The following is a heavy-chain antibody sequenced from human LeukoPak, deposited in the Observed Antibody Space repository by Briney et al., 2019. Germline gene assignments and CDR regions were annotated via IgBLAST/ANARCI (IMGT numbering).Heavy chain of an antibody. V-gene: IGHV3-23*01. D-gene: IGHD6-19*01. Sequence: GGSLSLFCAASGFTFSICAMSWARQAPGKGLEWVSCISDSGSTTFHADSVEGRFTISRDNSKNTLYLQMNSLRAEDTAVYYCAKDGPQTGYSTGWFDYWGQGTLVTVSS. CDR1: GFTFSICA. CDR3: AKDGPQTGYSTGWFDY. J-gene: IGHJ4*02. CDR2: ISDSGSTT.